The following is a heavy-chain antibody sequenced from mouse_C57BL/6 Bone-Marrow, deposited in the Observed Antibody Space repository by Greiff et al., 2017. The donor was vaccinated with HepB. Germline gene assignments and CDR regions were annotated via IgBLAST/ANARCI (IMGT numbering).Heavy chain of an antibody. J-gene: IGHJ3*01. D-gene: IGHD2-1*01. CDR1: GFTFNTYA. Sequence: EVKLVESGGGLVQPKGSLKLSCAASGFTFNTYAMHWVRQAPGKGLEWVARIRSKSSNYATYYADSVKDRFTISRDDSQSMLYLQMNNLKTEDTAMYYCVRKDGNGNYEGFAYWGQGTLVTVSA. CDR3: VRKDGNGNYEGFAY. V-gene: IGHV10-3*01. CDR2: IRSKSSNYAT.